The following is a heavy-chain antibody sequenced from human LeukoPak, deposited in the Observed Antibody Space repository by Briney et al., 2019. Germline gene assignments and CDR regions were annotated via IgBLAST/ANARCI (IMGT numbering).Heavy chain of an antibody. Sequence: SETLSLTCTVSGGSISSGGYYWSWIRQPPGKGLEWIGHIYHSGSTYYNPPLKSRVTISVDRSKNQFSLKLSSVTAADTAVYYCARDPDFWSGPIDYYYMDVWGKGTTVTVSS. V-gene: IGHV4-30-2*01. CDR1: GGSISSGGYY. J-gene: IGHJ6*03. CDR3: ARDPDFWSGPIDYYYMDV. D-gene: IGHD3-3*01. CDR2: IYHSGST.